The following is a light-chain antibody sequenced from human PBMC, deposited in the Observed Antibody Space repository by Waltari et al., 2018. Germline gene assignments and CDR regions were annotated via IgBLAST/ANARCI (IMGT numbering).Light chain of an antibody. Sequence: SYELTQPPSVSVSPGQTARITCSGDALPKQSGYWYQQKPGQAPVLVIFKDTERPSGIPERFSGSSSGTTVTLTISGVQAEDEADYYCQSADSADTYVVFGGGTKLTVV. J-gene: IGLJ2*01. V-gene: IGLV3-25*03. CDR3: QSADSADTYVV. CDR2: KDT. CDR1: ALPKQS.